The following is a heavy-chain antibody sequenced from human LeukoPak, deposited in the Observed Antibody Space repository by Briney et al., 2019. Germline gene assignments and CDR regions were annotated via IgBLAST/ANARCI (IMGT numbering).Heavy chain of an antibody. D-gene: IGHD3-22*01. CDR2: INPNSGDT. CDR3: AREGDSSADAFVI. J-gene: IGHJ3*02. V-gene: IGHV1-2*02. Sequence: ASVKVACKGSVFPFNCHYMHWVRQAPGQGLEWMGWINPNSGDTNYAQKFQGRVTMTRDTSISTAYMELRSLRSDDTAVYHCAREGDSSADAFVIWGLGRMVTVSS. CDR1: VFPFNCHY.